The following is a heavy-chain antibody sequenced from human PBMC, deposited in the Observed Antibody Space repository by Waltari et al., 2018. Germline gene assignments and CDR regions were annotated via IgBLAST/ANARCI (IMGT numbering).Heavy chain of an antibody. V-gene: IGHV3-33*01. CDR2: IWYDGSNK. D-gene: IGHD5-12*01. J-gene: IGHJ4*02. Sequence: QVQLVESGGGVVQPGRSLRLSCAASGFTFSSSGMHWVRQAPGKGLEWVAVIWYDGSNKYYADSVKGRFTISRDNSKNTLYLQMNSLRAEDTAVYYCARERVAFDYWGQGTLVTVSS. CDR1: GFTFSSSG. CDR3: ARERVAFDY.